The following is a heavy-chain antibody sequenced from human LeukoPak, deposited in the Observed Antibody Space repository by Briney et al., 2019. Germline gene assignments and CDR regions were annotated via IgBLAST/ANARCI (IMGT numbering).Heavy chain of an antibody. J-gene: IGHJ4*02. Sequence: PGGSLRLSCAASGFTFSSYAMHWVRQAPGKGLEWVAVISYDGSNKYYADSVKGRFTISRDNSKNTLYLQMNSLRAEDTAVYYCARGALYDSSGYQFDYWGQGTLVTVSS. D-gene: IGHD3-22*01. CDR3: ARGALYDSSGYQFDY. CDR2: ISYDGSNK. V-gene: IGHV3-30*04. CDR1: GFTFSSYA.